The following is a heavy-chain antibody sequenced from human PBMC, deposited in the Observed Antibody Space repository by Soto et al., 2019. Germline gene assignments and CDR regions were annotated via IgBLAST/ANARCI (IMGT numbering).Heavy chain of an antibody. Sequence: EVQLLESGGGLVQPGGSLRLSCAASGFTFSSHAMNWVRQAPGKGLEWVSAISNRADGPYYADSVKGRFTVSRDDSENTVYLQMNSLRAEDTAVYYCAKKGSVTGTQPENYFDYWGQGTLVTVSS. CDR3: AKKGSVTGTQPENYFDY. CDR2: ISNRADGP. CDR1: GFTFSSHA. V-gene: IGHV3-23*01. J-gene: IGHJ4*02. D-gene: IGHD6-19*01.